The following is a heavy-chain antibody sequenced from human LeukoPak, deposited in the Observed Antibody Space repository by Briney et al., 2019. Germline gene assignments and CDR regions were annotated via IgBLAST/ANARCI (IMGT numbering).Heavy chain of an antibody. CDR1: GFTFSSYS. J-gene: IGHJ3*02. Sequence: GGSLRLSCAASGFTFSSYSMNWVRQAPGKGLEWVSSISSSSSYIYYADSVKGRFTISRDNAKNSLYLQMNSLRAEDTAVYYCARDLGQYYDFWSGYYSGGRNDAFDIWGQGTMVTVSS. CDR2: ISSSSSYI. CDR3: ARDLGQYYDFWSGYYSGGRNDAFDI. V-gene: IGHV3-21*01. D-gene: IGHD3-3*01.